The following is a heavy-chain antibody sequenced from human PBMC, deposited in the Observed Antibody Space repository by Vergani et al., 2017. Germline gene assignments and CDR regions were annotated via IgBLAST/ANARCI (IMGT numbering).Heavy chain of an antibody. J-gene: IGHJ4*02. D-gene: IGHD5/OR15-5a*01. Sequence: QVQLVQSGAEVKKPGASVKVSCKASGYTFTGYYMHGVRQAPGQGLEWMGWINPNSGGTNYPDSVKGRFTISRDNAKNSLYLQMNSLRAEDTAVYYCASDMGLPVDYWGQGTLVTVSS. CDR1: GYTFTGYY. CDR2: INPNSGGT. CDR3: ASDMGLPVDY. V-gene: IGHV1-2*02.